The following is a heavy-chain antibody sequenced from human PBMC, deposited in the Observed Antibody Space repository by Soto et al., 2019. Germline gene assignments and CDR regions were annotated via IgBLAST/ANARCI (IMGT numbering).Heavy chain of an antibody. CDR1: GGSIRSSSSY. V-gene: IGHV4-39*01. D-gene: IGHD3-3*01. CDR2: IYYSGST. CDR3: ARRRGVVQDGMDV. Sequence: QLQLQESGPGLVKPSETLSLTCTVSGGSIRSSSSYWDWIRQPPGKGLEWIGSIYYSGSTYYNPSHKSRVIISMYKSKNQSSLHVSSVTAADSDVYYCARRRGVVQDGMDVWGQGTKVIVSS. J-gene: IGHJ6*01.